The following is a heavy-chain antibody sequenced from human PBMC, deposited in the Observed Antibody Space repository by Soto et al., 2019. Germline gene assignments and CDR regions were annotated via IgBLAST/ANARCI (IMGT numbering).Heavy chain of an antibody. CDR3: ARDLRYSSSWYGTDFDY. J-gene: IGHJ4*02. CDR2: ISAYNGNT. D-gene: IGHD6-13*01. CDR1: GYTFTSYG. Sequence: QVQPVQSGAEVKKPGASVKVSCKASGYTFTSYGISWVRQAPGQGLEWMGWISAYNGNTNYAQKLQGRVTMTTDTSTSTAYMELRSLRSDDTAVYYCARDLRYSSSWYGTDFDYWGQGTLVTVSS. V-gene: IGHV1-18*01.